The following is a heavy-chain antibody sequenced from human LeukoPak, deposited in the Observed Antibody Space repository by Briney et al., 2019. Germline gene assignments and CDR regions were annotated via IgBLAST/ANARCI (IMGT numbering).Heavy chain of an antibody. D-gene: IGHD7-27*01. CDR2: ISYDGTNK. J-gene: IGHJ3*02. CDR3: AREILTGYAFDI. CDR1: GFTFSTYA. Sequence: GRSLRLSCAASGFTFSTYAMHWVRQAPGKGLEWVAFISYDGTNKYCADSVKGRFTISRDNSKNTLYLQMNSLRAEDTALYYCAREILTGYAFDIWGQGTMVAVSS. V-gene: IGHV3-30-3*01.